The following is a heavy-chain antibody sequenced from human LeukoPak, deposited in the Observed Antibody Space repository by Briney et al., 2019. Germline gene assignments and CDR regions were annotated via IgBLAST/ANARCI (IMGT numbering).Heavy chain of an antibody. Sequence: GASVKVSCKVSGYTLTELSMHWVRQAPGKGLERMGGFDPEDDEIIYAQRFQGRVTMTEDASTDTAYMELRSLRSEDTAVYYCATETGNFYFYSWGQGTLVTVSS. CDR2: FDPEDDEI. CDR1: GYTLTELS. V-gene: IGHV1-24*01. D-gene: IGHD1-7*01. CDR3: ATETGNFYFYS. J-gene: IGHJ4*02.